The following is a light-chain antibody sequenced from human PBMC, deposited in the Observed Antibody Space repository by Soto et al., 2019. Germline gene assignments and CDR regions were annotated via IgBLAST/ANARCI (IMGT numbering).Light chain of an antibody. V-gene: IGLV1-40*01. J-gene: IGLJ3*02. CDR2: GNN. CDR1: SSNIGAGYG. CDR3: QSYDSSLSGWA. Sequence: QSVLTQPPSVSGAPGQRVTISCTGSSSNIGAGYGVHWYQQLPGTAPKLLIYGNNNRPSGVPDRFSGSKSGTSASLAITGLQAEDEADYYCQSYDSSLSGWAFGGGTKLTVL.